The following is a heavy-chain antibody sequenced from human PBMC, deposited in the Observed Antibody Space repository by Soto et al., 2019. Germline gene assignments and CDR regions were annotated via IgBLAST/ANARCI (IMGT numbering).Heavy chain of an antibody. CDR3: GKEYEDSRYYITSDY. CDR1: GFTFSTYG. J-gene: IGHJ4*02. CDR2: VAYDGHTK. D-gene: IGHD3-22*01. Sequence: QVQLVESGGGVVQPGRSLRLSCAASGFTFSTYGMHWIRQAPGKGLEWVAVVAYDGHTKFYADSVRGRFTVSRDNSMNTVYLQLDSLRAEDTAVYYCGKEYEDSRYYITSDYWGQGTLVTVSS. V-gene: IGHV3-30*18.